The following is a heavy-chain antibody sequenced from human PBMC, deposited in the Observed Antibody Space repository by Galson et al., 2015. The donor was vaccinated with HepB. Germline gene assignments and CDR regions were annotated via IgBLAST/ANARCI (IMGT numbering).Heavy chain of an antibody. V-gene: IGHV3-7*01. Sequence: SLRLSCAASGFTFSSYWMSWVRQAPGKGLEWVANIKQDGSEKYYVDSVKGRFTISRDNAKNSLYLQMNSLRAEDTAVYYCARDSTIFGVVVYGMDVWGQGTTVTVSS. CDR2: IKQDGSEK. CDR1: GFTFSSYW. J-gene: IGHJ6*02. CDR3: ARDSTIFGVVVYGMDV. D-gene: IGHD3-3*01.